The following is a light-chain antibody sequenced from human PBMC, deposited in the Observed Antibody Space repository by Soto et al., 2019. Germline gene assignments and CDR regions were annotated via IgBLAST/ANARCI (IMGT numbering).Light chain of an antibody. J-gene: IGLJ1*01. Sequence: QSALTQPASVSGSPGQSITISCTGTRLDVGGYNYVSWYQQQPGKAPKLIIYEVTNRPSGVSDRFSGSKSGNTASLTVSGLQAADEADYFCKSYAGSNTYVFGSGTKVTVL. V-gene: IGLV2-14*03. CDR1: RLDVGGYNY. CDR2: EVT. CDR3: KSYAGSNTYV.